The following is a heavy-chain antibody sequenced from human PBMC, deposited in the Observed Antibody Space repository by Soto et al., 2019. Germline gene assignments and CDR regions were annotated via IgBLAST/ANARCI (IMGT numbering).Heavy chain of an antibody. CDR2: IWYDGSNK. D-gene: IGHD3-3*01. J-gene: IGHJ4*02. CDR3: ARGPTDDYDFWSGPLFAFDY. CDR1: GFTFSSYG. V-gene: IGHV3-33*01. Sequence: QVQLVESGGGVVQPGRSLRLSCAASGFTFSSYGMHWVRQAPGKGLEWVAVIWYDGSNKYYADSVKGRFTISRDNSKNMLNLQMNSLKAEDTAVYYCARGPTDDYDFWSGPLFAFDYWGQGTLVTVSS.